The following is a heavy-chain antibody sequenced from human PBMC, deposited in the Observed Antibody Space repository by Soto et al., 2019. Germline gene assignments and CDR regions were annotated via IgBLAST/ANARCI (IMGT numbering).Heavy chain of an antibody. CDR1: GFTFSSYS. V-gene: IGHV3-48*02. CDR2: ISSSSSTI. D-gene: IGHD4-17*01. CDR3: ARDDYGDYYYYGMDV. J-gene: IGHJ6*02. Sequence: EVQLVESGGGLVQPGGSLRLSCAASGFTFSSYSVNWVRQAPGKGLEWVSYISSSSSTIYYADSVKGRFTISRDNAKNSLYLQMNSLRDEDTAVYYCARDDYGDYYYYGMDVWGQGTTVTVSS.